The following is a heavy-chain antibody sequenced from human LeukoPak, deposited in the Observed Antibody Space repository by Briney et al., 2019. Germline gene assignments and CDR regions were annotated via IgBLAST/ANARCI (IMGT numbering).Heavy chain of an antibody. V-gene: IGHV3-23*01. CDR3: AKTQSEWGALGDLDY. CDR2: ISGCGGST. Sequence: GGSLSLSGAVSGFTSSSEAMSWVGEAAGSQLKWVSAISGCGGSTYYAASVKGRFTISTDNAKNTLYLQMSSLRAEDTAVYYCAKTQSEWGALGDLDYWCQGTLVTVSS. J-gene: IGHJ4*02. D-gene: IGHD3-3*01. CDR1: GFTSSSEA.